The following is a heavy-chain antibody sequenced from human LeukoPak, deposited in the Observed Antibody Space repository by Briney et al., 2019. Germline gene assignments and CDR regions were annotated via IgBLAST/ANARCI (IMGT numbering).Heavy chain of an antibody. D-gene: IGHD6-13*01. CDR2: IIPIFGTA. V-gene: IGHV1-69*05. J-gene: IGHJ5*02. CDR3: ATHKSSSWRNNWFDP. CDR1: GGTFNTYA. Sequence: SVKVSCKASGGTFNTYAISWVRQAPGQGLEWMGRIIPIFGTANYAQKFQGRVTITTDESTSTAYMELSSLRSEDTAVYYCATHKSSSWRNNWFDPGAREPWSPSPQ.